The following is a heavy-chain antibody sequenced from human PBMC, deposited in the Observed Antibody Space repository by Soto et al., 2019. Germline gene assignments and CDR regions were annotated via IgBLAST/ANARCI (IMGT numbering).Heavy chain of an antibody. Sequence: EVQLLESGGGLVQPGGSLRLSCAASGFTFSSHAMSWVRQAPGKGLEWVSAISGSGGSTYYADSVKGRFTISRDNSXXTXXLQMNSLRAEDTAVYYCAKARAQYYDFWSGYPVDYWGQGTLVTVSS. CDR2: ISGSGGST. J-gene: IGHJ4*02. D-gene: IGHD3-3*01. V-gene: IGHV3-23*01. CDR3: AKARAQYYDFWSGYPVDY. CDR1: GFTFSSHA.